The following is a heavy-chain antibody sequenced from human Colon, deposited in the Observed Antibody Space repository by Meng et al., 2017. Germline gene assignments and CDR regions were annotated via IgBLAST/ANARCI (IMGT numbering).Heavy chain of an antibody. CDR3: ARDNLLTSGSRFCFDY. Sequence: HVHLQQSGPELVRPPQTLSLTCTVSGGSVTITGYYWSCIRQSPGKGLEWIGYIYYTGTTNYNPSLKSRVTISVDTSKNQFSLKLSSVTPADTAVYFCARDNLLTSGSRFCFDYWGQGALVTVSS. CDR1: GGSVTITGYY. V-gene: IGHV4-61*08. D-gene: IGHD6-19*01. CDR2: IYYTGTT. J-gene: IGHJ4*02.